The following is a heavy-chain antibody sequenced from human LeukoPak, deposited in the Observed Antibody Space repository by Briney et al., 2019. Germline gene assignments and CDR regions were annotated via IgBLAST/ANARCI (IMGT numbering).Heavy chain of an antibody. CDR3: SRGLVGNSHFDY. V-gene: IGHV3-74*01. CDR1: GFSVSSKY. CDR2: VNNDGSAT. J-gene: IGHJ4*02. D-gene: IGHD4-23*01. Sequence: GGSLRLSCAASGFSVSSKYMSWVRQAPGRGLVWVSRVNNDGSATRYADSVTGRFTTSKDNAKKTLYLQMISLRAEDTAVYYCSRGLVGNSHFDYWGQGTLVTVSS.